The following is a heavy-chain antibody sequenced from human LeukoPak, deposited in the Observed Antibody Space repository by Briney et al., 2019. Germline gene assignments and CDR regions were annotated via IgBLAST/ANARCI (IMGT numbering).Heavy chain of an antibody. Sequence: SQTLSLTCTVSGGSISSGGYYWSWLRQHPGKGLEWIGYIYYSGSTYYNPSLKSRVTISVDTSNNQFSLKLSSVTAADTAVYYCARDIRAGHDAFDIWGQGTMVTVSS. CDR3: ARDIRAGHDAFDI. D-gene: IGHD3-3*02. CDR1: GGSISSGGYY. J-gene: IGHJ3*02. V-gene: IGHV4-31*03. CDR2: IYYSGST.